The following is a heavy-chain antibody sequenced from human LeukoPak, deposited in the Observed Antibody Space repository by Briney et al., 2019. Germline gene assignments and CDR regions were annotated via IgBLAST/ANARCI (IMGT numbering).Heavy chain of an antibody. CDR3: ARGYYYDSSGHFDY. CDR1: GGSFSGYY. D-gene: IGHD3-22*01. J-gene: IGHJ4*02. Sequence: KPSETLSLTCAVYGGSFSGYYWSWIRQPPGKGLEWIGEINHSGSTNYNPSLKSRVTISVDTSKNQFSLKLSSVTAADTAVYYCARGYYYDSSGHFDYWGQGTLDTVSS. CDR2: INHSGST. V-gene: IGHV4-34*01.